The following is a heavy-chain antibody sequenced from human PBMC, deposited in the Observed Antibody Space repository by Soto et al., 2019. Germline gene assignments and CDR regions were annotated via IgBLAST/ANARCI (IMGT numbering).Heavy chain of an antibody. CDR1: GGSISSGDFS. V-gene: IGHV4-30-2*01. Sequence: QLQLQESGSGLVKPSQTLSLTCAVSGGSISSGDFSWNWIRQPPGKGLEYIGYIYYGGSTYYNPSLRSRVTMSVDRSRNQSSLKLNSVTAADTAVYYCARVRREYDNSGPVDYWGQGTLVTVSS. D-gene: IGHD3-22*01. J-gene: IGHJ4*02. CDR3: ARVRREYDNSGPVDY. CDR2: IYYGGST.